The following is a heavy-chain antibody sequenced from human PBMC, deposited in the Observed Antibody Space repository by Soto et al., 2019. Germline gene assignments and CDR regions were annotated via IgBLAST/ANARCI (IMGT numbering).Heavy chain of an antibody. V-gene: IGHV4-59*01. CDR3: ARGGRYDSSGYYPYYFGY. J-gene: IGHJ4*02. CDR1: GGSISSYY. Sequence: LSLTCTVSGGSISSYYWSWIRQPPGKGLEWIGYIYYSGSTNYNPSLKSRVTILVDTSKNQFSLKLSSVTAADTAVYYCARGGRYDSSGYYPYYFGYWGQGTLVTVSS. CDR2: IYYSGST. D-gene: IGHD3-22*01.